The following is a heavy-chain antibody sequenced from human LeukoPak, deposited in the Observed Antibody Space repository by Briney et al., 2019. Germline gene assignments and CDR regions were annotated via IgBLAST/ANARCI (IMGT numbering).Heavy chain of an antibody. D-gene: IGHD6-13*01. J-gene: IGHJ3*02. CDR1: GFTFSDYY. CDR3: ARPIAAAGTVGAFDI. Sequence: GGSLRLSCAASGFTFSDYYMSWIRQAPGKGLEWVSYISSSSSYTNHADSVKGRFTISRDNAKNSLYLQMNSLRAEDTAVYYCARPIAAAGTVGAFDIWGQGTMVTVSS. V-gene: IGHV3-11*03. CDR2: ISSSSSYT.